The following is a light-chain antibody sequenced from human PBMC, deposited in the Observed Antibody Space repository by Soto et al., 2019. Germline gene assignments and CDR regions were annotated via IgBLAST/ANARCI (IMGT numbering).Light chain of an antibody. CDR2: GAS. J-gene: IGKJ3*01. V-gene: IGKV3-20*01. Sequence: EIVLTQSRGTLSLSPGERATLSCRASQSVSSSYLAWYQQKPGQAPRLLIYGASSRATGIPDRFSGSGYGTDFTLTISRLEPEDFAVYYCQQYGSSPPFTFGPGTKVDIK. CDR1: QSVSSSY. CDR3: QQYGSSPPFT.